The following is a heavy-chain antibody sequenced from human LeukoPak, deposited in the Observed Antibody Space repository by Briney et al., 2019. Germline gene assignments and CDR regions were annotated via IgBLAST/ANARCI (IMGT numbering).Heavy chain of an antibody. CDR2: IIPIFGTA. D-gene: IGHD4-17*01. J-gene: IGHJ4*02. Sequence: SVKVSCKASGGTFSSYAISWVRQAPGQGLEWMGGIIPIFGTANYAQKFQGRVTITADESTSTAYMELNSLRAEDTAVYYCAKEIWPTVTTPGWTYFDYWGQGALVTVSS. CDR1: GGTFSSYA. V-gene: IGHV1-69*13. CDR3: AKEIWPTVTTPGWTYFDY.